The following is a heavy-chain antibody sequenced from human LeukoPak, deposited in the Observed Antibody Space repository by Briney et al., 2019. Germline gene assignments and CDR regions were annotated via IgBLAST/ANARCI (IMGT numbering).Heavy chain of an antibody. CDR3: AVIAAAGDYFDY. D-gene: IGHD6-13*01. CDR1: GFTVSSNY. J-gene: IGHJ4*02. V-gene: IGHV3-53*01. CDR2: IYSGGST. Sequence: GGSLRLSCAASGFTVSSNYMSWVRQAPGKGLEWVSVIYSGGSTYYADSVKGRFTISRDNSKNTLYLQMNSLRAEDTAVYYCAVIAAAGDYFDYWGQGTLVTVSS.